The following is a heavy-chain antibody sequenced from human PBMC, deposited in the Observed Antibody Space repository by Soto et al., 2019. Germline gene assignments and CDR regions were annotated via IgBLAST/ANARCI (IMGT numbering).Heavy chain of an antibody. CDR1: GGSISSGGYS. CDR2: IYHSGST. CDR3: ARGEYCSGGSCRMYFDY. Sequence: QLQLQESGSGLVKPSQTLSLTCAVSGGSISSGGYSWSWIRQPPGKGLEWIGYIYHSGSTYYNPSLKSRVTISVDRSKNQFSLKLSSVTAADTAVYYCARGEYCSGGSCRMYFDYWGQGTLVTVSS. J-gene: IGHJ4*02. D-gene: IGHD2-15*01. V-gene: IGHV4-30-2*01.